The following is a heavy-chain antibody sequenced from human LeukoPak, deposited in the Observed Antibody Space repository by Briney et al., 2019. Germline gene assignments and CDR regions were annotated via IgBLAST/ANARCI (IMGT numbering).Heavy chain of an antibody. J-gene: IGHJ5*02. D-gene: IGHD3-3*01. CDR2: IKQDGSEK. CDR1: GFTFSSYW. CDR3: ARDRHYDFYYIWGEYNWFDP. V-gene: IGHV3-7*01. Sequence: GGSLRLSCAASGFTFSSYWMSWVRQAPGKGLEWVANIKQDGSEKYYVDSVKGRFTISRNNAKNSLYLQMNSLRAEDTAVYYCARDRHYDFYYIWGEYNWFDPWGQGTLVTVSS.